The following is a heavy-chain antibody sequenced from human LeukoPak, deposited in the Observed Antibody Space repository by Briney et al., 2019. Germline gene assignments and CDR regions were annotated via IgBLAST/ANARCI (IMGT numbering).Heavy chain of an antibody. Sequence: ASVKVSCKASGYTFTGYYIHWVRQAPGQGLEWMGRINPYSGDTNFAQKFQGRVTMTRDTSTTTAYMDLSSLTPDDTAVYFCARDQGSLTRSWYTGYWGQGTQVTVSS. CDR3: ARDQGSLTRSWYTGY. J-gene: IGHJ4*02. CDR1: GYTFTGYY. D-gene: IGHD6-13*01. CDR2: INPYSGDT. V-gene: IGHV1-2*06.